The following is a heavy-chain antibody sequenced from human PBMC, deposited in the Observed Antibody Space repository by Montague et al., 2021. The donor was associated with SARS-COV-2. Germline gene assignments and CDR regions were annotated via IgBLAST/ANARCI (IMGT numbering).Heavy chain of an antibody. V-gene: IGHV4-28*01. CDR3: ARSGRAWTLHY. J-gene: IGHJ4*02. CDR1: GDSITGCHW. Sequence: SETLSLTCAVSGDSITGCHWWGWVRQPPGKGLEWIAYINYAGSTFYNPSLKSRVTMSVDTSKNQFSLKLSSVTTVDTAVYFCARSGRAWTLHYWGQGTLVTVSS. D-gene: IGHD1-1*01. CDR2: INYAGST.